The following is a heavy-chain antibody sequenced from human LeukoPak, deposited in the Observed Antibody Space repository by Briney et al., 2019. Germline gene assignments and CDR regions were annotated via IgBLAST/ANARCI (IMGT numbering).Heavy chain of an antibody. Sequence: GSSVKVSCKASGGTFSSYAISWVRQAPGQGLEWMGGIIPIFGTANYAQKFQGRVTITADESTSTAYMELSSLRSEDTAVYYCAREVVAVAGTRWFDPWGQGTLVTVSS. J-gene: IGHJ5*02. CDR3: AREVVAVAGTRWFDP. CDR1: GGTFSSYA. CDR2: IIPIFGTA. V-gene: IGHV1-69*01. D-gene: IGHD6-19*01.